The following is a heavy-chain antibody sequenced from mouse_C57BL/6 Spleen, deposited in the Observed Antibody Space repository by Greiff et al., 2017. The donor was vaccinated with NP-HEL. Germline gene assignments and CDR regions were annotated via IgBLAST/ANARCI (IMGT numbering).Heavy chain of an antibody. D-gene: IGHD2-5*01. Sequence: VQLQQSGAELVRPGASVKLSCKASGYTFTDYYINWVKQRPGQGLEWIARIYPGSGNTYYNEKFKGKATLTAEKSSSTAYMQLSSLTSEDSAVYFCASGYYSNFYFDYWGQGTTLTVSS. V-gene: IGHV1-76*01. CDR2: IYPGSGNT. CDR3: ASGYYSNFYFDY. J-gene: IGHJ2*01. CDR1: GYTFTDYY.